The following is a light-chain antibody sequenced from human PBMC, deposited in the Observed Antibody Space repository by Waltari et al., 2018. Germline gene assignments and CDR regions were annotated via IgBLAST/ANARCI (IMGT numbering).Light chain of an antibody. J-gene: IGLJ1*01. CDR3: SAWDISLNTHV. CDR1: SNNVGNQG. Sequence: QAGLTQPPSVSKGLRQTATLTCTGNSNNVGNQGAAWLQQHQGHPPKLLSYRNNNRPAGISERFSASRSGNTVSLTITGLQPEDEADYYCSAWDISLNTHVFGTGTKVTVL. V-gene: IGLV10-54*04. CDR2: RNN.